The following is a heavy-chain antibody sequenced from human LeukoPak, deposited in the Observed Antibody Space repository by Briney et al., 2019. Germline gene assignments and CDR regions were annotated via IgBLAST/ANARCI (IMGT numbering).Heavy chain of an antibody. J-gene: IGHJ6*02. Sequence: ASVKVSCKASGYTFTDYYMHWVRQAPGQGLKWMGWINPNSGVTNYAHKFQGRVTMTRDTSISTAYMELSRLRSDDTAVYYCARDRMVVVVPGLYGMDVWGQGTTVTVSS. CDR1: GYTFTDYY. V-gene: IGHV1-2*02. CDR3: ARDRMVVVVPGLYGMDV. D-gene: IGHD2-2*01. CDR2: INPNSGVT.